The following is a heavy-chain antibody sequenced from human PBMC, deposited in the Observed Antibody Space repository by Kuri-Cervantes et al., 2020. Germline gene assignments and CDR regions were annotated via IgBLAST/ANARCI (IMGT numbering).Heavy chain of an antibody. CDR1: GFTFSSYA. CDR3: ARWIGGFDP. D-gene: IGHD2-2*03. Sequence: GGSLRLSCAASGFTFSSYAMHWVRQAPGKGLEYVSAISSNGGSTYYANSVKGRFTISRDNSKNTLYLQMGSLRVDDTALYYCARWIGGFDPWGQGTLVTVSS. J-gene: IGHJ5*02. V-gene: IGHV3-64*01. CDR2: ISSNGGST.